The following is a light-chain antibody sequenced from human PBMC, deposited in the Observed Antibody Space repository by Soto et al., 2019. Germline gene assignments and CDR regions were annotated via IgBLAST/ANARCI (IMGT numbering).Light chain of an antibody. V-gene: IGKV4-1*01. CDR2: WAS. CDR3: HQYFYTPQT. J-gene: IGKJ1*01. CDR1: QSVLYSSNNKNY. Sequence: DIVMTQSPDSLAVSLGERATINCKSSQSVLYSSNNKNYLAWYQQKPGQPPKLLIYWASTRESGVPDRFGGSGSGTDFTLTISSLQAEDVAVYYCHQYFYTPQTFVQGTKVEIK.